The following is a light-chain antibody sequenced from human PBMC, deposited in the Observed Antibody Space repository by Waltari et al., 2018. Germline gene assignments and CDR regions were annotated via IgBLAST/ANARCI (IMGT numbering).Light chain of an antibody. V-gene: IGLV5-37*01. CDR2: CKSDSEK. CDR1: SHINVGNFN. J-gene: IGLJ3*02. CDR3: MFWPSNVWV. Sequence: QPVLTQPPSSSASPGESARLPCTLPSHINVGNFNIYWSQQKPVSPPRFPLYCKSDSEKAQGSAAPSFFSGSNDASANAGILLVSGLQSEDEADYYCMFWPSNVWVFGGGTKLTVL.